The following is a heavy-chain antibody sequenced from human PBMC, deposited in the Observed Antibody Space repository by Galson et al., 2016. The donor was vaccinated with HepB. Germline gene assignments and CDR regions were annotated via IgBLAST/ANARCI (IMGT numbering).Heavy chain of an antibody. V-gene: IGHV1-18*04. J-gene: IGHJ3*02. Sequence: SVKVSCKASGYTFTSYGIGWVRQAPGQGLEWMGWISGYNGYTDSAQRLQGRVTMTRDTSTSTVYLELSSLRSEDTAVYYCARVRGAYYSAFDIWGQGTMVTISS. CDR2: ISGYNGYT. CDR3: ARVRGAYYSAFDI. D-gene: IGHD1-26*01. CDR1: GYTFTSYG.